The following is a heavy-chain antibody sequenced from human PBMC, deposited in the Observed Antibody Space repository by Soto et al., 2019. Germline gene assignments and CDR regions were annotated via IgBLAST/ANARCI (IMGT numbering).Heavy chain of an antibody. J-gene: IGHJ4*02. Sequence: SETLSLTCAVSGGSISSSNWWSWVRQPPGKGLEWIGEIYHSGSTNYNPSLKSRVTISVGKSKNQFSLKLSSVTAADTAVYYCARSVPIAVAGHFDYWGQGTLVTVSS. CDR3: ARSVPIAVAGHFDY. D-gene: IGHD6-19*01. CDR1: GGSISSSNW. V-gene: IGHV4-4*02. CDR2: IYHSGST.